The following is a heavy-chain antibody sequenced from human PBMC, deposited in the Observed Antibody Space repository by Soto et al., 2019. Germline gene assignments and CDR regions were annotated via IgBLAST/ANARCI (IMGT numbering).Heavy chain of an antibody. CDR1: GFTFGDYA. D-gene: IGHD2-2*01. CDR2: IRSKAYGGTT. J-gene: IGHJ3*02. CDR3: TRSYCSSTSCYLDAFDI. Sequence: PGGSLRLSCTASGFTFGDYAMSWFRQAPGKGLEWVGFIRSKAYGGTTEYAASVKGRFTISRDDSKSIAYLQMNSLKTEDTAVYYCTRSYCSSTSCYLDAFDIWGQGTMVTVSS. V-gene: IGHV3-49*03.